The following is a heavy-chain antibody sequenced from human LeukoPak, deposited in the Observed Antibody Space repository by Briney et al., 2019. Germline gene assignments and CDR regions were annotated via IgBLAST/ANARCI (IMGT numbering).Heavy chain of an antibody. J-gene: IGHJ4*02. CDR1: GYTFTSYD. Sequence: ASVKVSCKASGYTFTSYDINWVRQATGQGLEWMGWMNPNSGNTGYAQKFQGRVTMTRNTSISTAYMELSSLRSEDTAVYYCARGDYSYYYDSSGYPDYWGQGTLVTVSS. CDR3: ARGDYSYYYDSSGYPDY. D-gene: IGHD3-22*01. CDR2: MNPNSGNT. V-gene: IGHV1-8*01.